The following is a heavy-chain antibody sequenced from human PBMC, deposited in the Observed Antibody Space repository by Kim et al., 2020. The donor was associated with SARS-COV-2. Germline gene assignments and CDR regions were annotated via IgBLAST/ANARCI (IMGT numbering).Heavy chain of an antibody. Sequence: GGSLRLSCAASGFTFSSYSMNWVRQAPGKGLEWVSSISSSSSYIYYADSVKGRFTISRDNAKNSLYLQMNSLRAEETAVYYCARELIVVVTATTAPDYWGQRTLVTVSS. CDR2: ISSSSSYI. V-gene: IGHV3-21*01. CDR1: GFTFSSYS. D-gene: IGHD2-21*02. J-gene: IGHJ4*02. CDR3: ARELIVVVTATTAPDY.